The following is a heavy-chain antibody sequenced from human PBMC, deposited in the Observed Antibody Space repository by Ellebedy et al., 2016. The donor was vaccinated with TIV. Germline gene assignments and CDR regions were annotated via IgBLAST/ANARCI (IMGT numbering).Heavy chain of an antibody. CDR3: ARLGVIAAAGASDY. Sequence: PGGSLRLSFAASGFTFSGYYMSWFRQAPGKGPEWVSYISYSGDLMYYADSVKGRFTTSRDNAENSLYLQMNSLRAEDTAVYYCARLGVIAAAGASDYWGQGTLVIVSS. CDR1: GFTFSGYY. V-gene: IGHV3-11*01. D-gene: IGHD6-13*01. CDR2: ISYSGDLM. J-gene: IGHJ4*02.